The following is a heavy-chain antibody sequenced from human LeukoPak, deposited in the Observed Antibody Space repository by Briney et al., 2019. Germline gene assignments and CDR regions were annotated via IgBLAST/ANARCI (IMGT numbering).Heavy chain of an antibody. CDR3: ARVGNWGSAAP. D-gene: IGHD7-27*01. CDR2: MYYSGGT. CDR1: GGSISNSYYY. J-gene: IGHJ5*02. V-gene: IGHV4-39*07. Sequence: SETLSLTCTVSGGSISNSYYYWGWIRQPPGKGLEWIGSMYYSGGTYYNPSLKSRVTISADTSQNQLFLKLNSVTAADTAVFYCARVGNWGSAAPGGQGTLVTFSS.